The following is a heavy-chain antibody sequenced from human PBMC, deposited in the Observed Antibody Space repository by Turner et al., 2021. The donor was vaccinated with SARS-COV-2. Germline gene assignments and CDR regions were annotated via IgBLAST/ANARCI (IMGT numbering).Heavy chain of an antibody. CDR2: ISGRGGST. D-gene: IGHD3-3*01. CDR3: AKDQKGAGDLEWLAGYYYYAMDV. J-gene: IGHJ6*02. Sequence: EVQLVESGGGLVQPGGSLRLSCAASGFTFTSYAMSWVRQAPGKGVEWVSAISGRGGSTYYADAVKGRFTISRDNSKNTLYLQMNSLRAEDTAVYYCAKDQKGAGDLEWLAGYYYYAMDVWGQGTTVTVSS. V-gene: IGHV3-23*04. CDR1: GFTFTSYA.